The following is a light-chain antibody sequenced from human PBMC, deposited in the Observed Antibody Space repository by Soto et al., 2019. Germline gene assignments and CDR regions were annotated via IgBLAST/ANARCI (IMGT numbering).Light chain of an antibody. CDR2: SDN. CDR1: RSNIGSNY. CDR3: ATRDDSLKGVV. Sequence: QAVVTQPPSASGTPGQRVTISCSGSRSNIGSNYVYWYQQLPGTAPKLLISSDNQWPSGVPDRFSGSKSGTSASLAIGGLRSDDEADYYCATRDDSLKGVVFGGGTKLTV. V-gene: IGLV1-47*02. J-gene: IGLJ3*02.